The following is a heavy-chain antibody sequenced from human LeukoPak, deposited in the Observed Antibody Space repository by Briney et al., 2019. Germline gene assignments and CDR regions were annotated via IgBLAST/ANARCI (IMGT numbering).Heavy chain of an antibody. J-gene: IGHJ4*02. V-gene: IGHV3-48*03. CDR2: ISSSGTTI. CDR3: SSGLLAY. CDR1: GFTFSNYE. Sequence: GGSLRLSCTPSGFTFSNYEFNWARQAPGKGLEWVSYISSSGTTIYYADSVKGRFTISRDNAKNSLYLQMNSLTADDTAVYYCSSGLLAYWGQGTLVAVSS.